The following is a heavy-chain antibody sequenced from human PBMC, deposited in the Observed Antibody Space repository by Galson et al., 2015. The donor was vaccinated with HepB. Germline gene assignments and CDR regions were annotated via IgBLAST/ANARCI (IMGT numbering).Heavy chain of an antibody. D-gene: IGHD3-3*01. CDR3: ARDSPHYDFGRGYFDH. CDR2: IYPGGRT. J-gene: IGHJ4*02. Sequence: SLRLSCAASGFTVSNNYMSWVRQAPGKGLEWVALIYPGGRTTYADSVKGRFTISRDYSKNMLFLQMNSLRSEDTAVYYCARDSPHYDFGRGYFDHWGQGTLVTVSS. V-gene: IGHV3-66*02. CDR1: GFTVSNNY.